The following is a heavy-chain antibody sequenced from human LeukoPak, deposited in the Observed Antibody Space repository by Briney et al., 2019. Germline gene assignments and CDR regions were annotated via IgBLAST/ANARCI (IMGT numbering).Heavy chain of an antibody. D-gene: IGHD2-2*01. CDR1: GGSISSGGYS. J-gene: IGHJ5*02. CDR2: IYHSGST. CDR3: ATTAYCSSTSCYPFDP. V-gene: IGHV4-30-2*01. Sequence: PSETLSLTCAVSGGSISSGGYSWSWIRQPPGKGLEWIGYIYHSGSTYYNPSLKSRVTISVDRSKNQFSLKLSSVTAADTAVYYCATTAYCSSTSCYPFDPWGQGTLVTVSS.